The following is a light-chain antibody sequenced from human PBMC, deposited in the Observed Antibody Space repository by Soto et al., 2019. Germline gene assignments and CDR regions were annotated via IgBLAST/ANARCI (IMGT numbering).Light chain of an antibody. CDR3: QRGDSFPFT. Sequence: DIQMTQSPSSLSASVGDRVTITCRASQSISSYLNWYQQKPGKAPKLMISAASSLQSGVPRRFSGSGSGTDFTLIISSLQPEDVATYFCQRGDSFPFTLGGGTKVDIK. J-gene: IGKJ4*01. CDR1: QSISSY. V-gene: IGKV1-39*01. CDR2: AAS.